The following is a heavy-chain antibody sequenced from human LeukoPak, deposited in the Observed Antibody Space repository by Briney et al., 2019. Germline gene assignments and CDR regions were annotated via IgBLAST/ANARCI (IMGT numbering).Heavy chain of an antibody. J-gene: IGHJ5*02. V-gene: IGHV5-51*01. CDR2: IYPGDSDP. Sequence: GESLKISCQASGYSFTNYWIGWVRQVPGEGLEWMAIIYPGDSDPRYNPSFRGQVTISVDKSINTAYLQWSSLRASDTAMYYCARLEEDLTLGVAGYWFVPWGQGTLVTVS. CDR1: GYSFTNYW. CDR3: ARLEEDLTLGVAGYWFVP. D-gene: IGHD3-16*01.